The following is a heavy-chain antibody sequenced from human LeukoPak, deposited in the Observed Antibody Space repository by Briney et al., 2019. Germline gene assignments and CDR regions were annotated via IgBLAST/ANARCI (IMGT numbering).Heavy chain of an antibody. V-gene: IGHV3-33*06. CDR1: GFTFSTYG. D-gene: IGHD3-10*01. CDR2: IWYDGSNK. J-gene: IGHJ3*02. CDR3: AKAVTLVRTDAFDI. Sequence: GRSLGLSCAASGFTFSTYGMHWVRQAPGKGLEWVAVIWYDGSNKYYADSVKGRFTISRDNSKNTLYLQMNSLRAEDTAVYYCAKAVTLVRTDAFDIWGQGTMVTVSS.